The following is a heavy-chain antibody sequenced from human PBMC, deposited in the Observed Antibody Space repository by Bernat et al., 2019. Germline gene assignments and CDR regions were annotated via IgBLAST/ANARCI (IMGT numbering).Heavy chain of an antibody. V-gene: IGHV3-33*01. D-gene: IGHD1-1*01. CDR1: GFTFSSYA. Sequence: QVQLVESGGGVFQPGRSLRLSCAASGFTFSSYAMHWVRQAPGKGREWVAVIWYEGSNKYYADSVKGRFTISRDNSKNTLYLQMNSLRAEDTAVYYCARGHIGTYYYYGMDVWGQGTTVTVSS. CDR3: ARGHIGTYYYYGMDV. J-gene: IGHJ6*02. CDR2: IWYEGSNK.